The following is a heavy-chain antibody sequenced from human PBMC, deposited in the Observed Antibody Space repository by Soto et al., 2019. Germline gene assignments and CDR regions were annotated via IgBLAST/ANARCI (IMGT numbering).Heavy chain of an antibody. V-gene: IGHV3-74*01. Sequence: EVQLVESGGNLVQPGGSLRLSCAASGFTFSNYFMHWVRQAPGKGLVWVSRINSDGSTTSYADSVKGRFTISRDNAKNTLYLQMNSLRAEDTAVYYCTRGKYYGMDVWGQGTTVTVSS. CDR3: TRGKYYGMDV. J-gene: IGHJ6*02. CDR1: GFTFSNYF. CDR2: INSDGSTT.